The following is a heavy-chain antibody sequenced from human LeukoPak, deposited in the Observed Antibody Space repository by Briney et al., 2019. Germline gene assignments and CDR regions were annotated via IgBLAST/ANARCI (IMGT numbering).Heavy chain of an antibody. D-gene: IGHD2-21*02. CDR2: INPSDGTI. CDR1: GYTFTNYH. V-gene: IGHV1-46*01. CDR3: AREALLAYCGGDCYSGYDY. Sequence: ASVKVSCKASGYTFTNYHMHWVRQAPGQGLEWMGIINPSDGTISYAQKFQGRITMTRDTSTTTVYMELSSLRSEDTAVYYCAREALLAYCGGDCYSGYDYWGQGTLVTVSS. J-gene: IGHJ4*02.